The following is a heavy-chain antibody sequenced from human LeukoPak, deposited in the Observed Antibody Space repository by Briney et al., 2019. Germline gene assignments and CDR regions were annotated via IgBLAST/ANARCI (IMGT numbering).Heavy chain of an antibody. J-gene: IGHJ6*03. D-gene: IGHD1-1*01. CDR2: IGTASDT. V-gene: IGHV3-13*01. CDR3: ARGPPRGKYYYMDV. Sequence: PGGSLRLSCAASGFTFSSFDMHWVRQPTGQGLEWVSTIGTASDTYYPGSVEGRFTLSRDNAKNPSYLQMNSLTAGDTAVYYCARGPPRGKYYYMDVWGKGTTVTVSS. CDR1: GFTFSSFD.